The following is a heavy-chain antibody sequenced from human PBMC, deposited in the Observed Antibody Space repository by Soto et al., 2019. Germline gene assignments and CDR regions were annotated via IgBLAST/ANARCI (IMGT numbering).Heavy chain of an antibody. D-gene: IGHD4-17*01. CDR3: ARTDYGGNYFDY. Sequence: PGGSLRLSCAASGFTFSSYGMHWVRQAPGKGLEWVAVIWYDGSNKYYADSVKGRFTISRDNSKNTLYLQMNSLRAEDTAVYYCARTDYGGNYFDYWSQGTLVTVSS. V-gene: IGHV3-33*01. J-gene: IGHJ4*02. CDR2: IWYDGSNK. CDR1: GFTFSSYG.